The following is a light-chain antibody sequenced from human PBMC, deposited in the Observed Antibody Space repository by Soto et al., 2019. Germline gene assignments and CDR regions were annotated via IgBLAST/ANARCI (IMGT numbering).Light chain of an antibody. CDR1: SSDVGDYKY. V-gene: IGLV2-8*01. CDR3: SSYAGSNVI. CDR2: EVD. Sequence: QSVLTQPPSASGSPGQSVTISCTGTSSDVGDYKYVSWYQQHPGKAPKLMIYEVDKRPSGVPDRFSGSKSGNTASLAVSGLQAEDEAGYFCSSYAGSNVIFGGGTKLTVL. J-gene: IGLJ2*01.